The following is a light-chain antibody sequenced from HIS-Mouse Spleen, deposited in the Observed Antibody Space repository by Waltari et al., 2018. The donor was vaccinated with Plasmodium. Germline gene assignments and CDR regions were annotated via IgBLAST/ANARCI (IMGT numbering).Light chain of an antibody. CDR3: QQYNNWSFT. CDR1: QSVSSN. Sequence: EIVMTQSPATLSVSTGESATLPCRASQSVSSNLAWYQQKPGQAPRLLIYGASTRATGIPARFSGSGSGTEFTLTISSLQSEDFAVYYCQQYNNWSFTFGPGTKVDIK. CDR2: GAS. J-gene: IGKJ3*01. V-gene: IGKV3-15*01.